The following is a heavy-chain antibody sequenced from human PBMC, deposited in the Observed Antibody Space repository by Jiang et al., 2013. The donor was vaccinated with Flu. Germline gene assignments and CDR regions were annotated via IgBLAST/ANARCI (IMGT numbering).Heavy chain of an antibody. D-gene: IGHD1-26*01. CDR3: ARVATGSYNWIDP. J-gene: IGHJ5*02. CDR1: GFTFSSYW. V-gene: IGHV3-74*01. Sequence: PGGSLRLSCAASGFTFSSYWMHWVRQAPGKGLVWVSRINSDGSRTTYADSVQGRFTIFRDNAKNTLYLLLNSLRADDTAVYYCARVATGSYNWIDPWGQGTLVTVSS. CDR2: INSDGSRT.